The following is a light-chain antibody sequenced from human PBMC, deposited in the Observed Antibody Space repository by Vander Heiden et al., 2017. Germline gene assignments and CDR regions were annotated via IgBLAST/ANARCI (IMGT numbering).Light chain of an antibody. CDR3: QQYDWPPSFT. CDR2: GAS. Sequence: EIVMTQSPATLSVSPGERVTLSCRASQSVRSNLAWYQQTPGQAPRLLIYGASTRATGIPARFSGSGSGTEFTLTISSLQSEDFAVYYCQQYDWPPSFTFGPGTKVDIK. CDR1: QSVRSN. J-gene: IGKJ3*01. V-gene: IGKV3-15*01.